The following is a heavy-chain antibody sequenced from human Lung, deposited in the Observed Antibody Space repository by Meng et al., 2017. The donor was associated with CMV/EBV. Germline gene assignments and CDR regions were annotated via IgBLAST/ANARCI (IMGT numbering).Heavy chain of an antibody. Sequence: GESXKISCAASGFTFSSYAMSWVRQAPGKGLEWVSAISGSGGSTYYADSVKGRFTISRDNSKNTLYLQMNSLRAEDTAVYYCAKDQSSWYGTGDDNWFDPWGQGTLVTFSS. V-gene: IGHV3-23*01. D-gene: IGHD6-13*01. CDR2: ISGSGGST. CDR1: GFTFSSYA. J-gene: IGHJ5*02. CDR3: AKDQSSWYGTGDDNWFDP.